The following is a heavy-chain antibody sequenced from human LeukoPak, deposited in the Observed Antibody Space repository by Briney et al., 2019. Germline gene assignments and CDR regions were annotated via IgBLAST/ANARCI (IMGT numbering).Heavy chain of an antibody. CDR1: GFTFTSQC. J-gene: IGHJ6*03. Sequence: GGSLRLSCTASGFTFTSQCMRWVRQAPGKGLEWMAKINHGRTEKYYVDSVKGRVTISRDNAENSPYLQMNSLRAEDTAVYYCAREHYFYHMDGWGKGTTVTVSS. CDR3: AREHYFYHMDG. CDR2: INHGRTEK. V-gene: IGHV3-7*01.